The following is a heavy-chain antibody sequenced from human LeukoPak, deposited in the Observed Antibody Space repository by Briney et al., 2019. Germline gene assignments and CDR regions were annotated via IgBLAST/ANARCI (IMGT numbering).Heavy chain of an antibody. CDR1: GFTFSSYE. CDR2: ITSSGSTI. V-gene: IGHV3-48*03. D-gene: IGHD6-19*01. Sequence: GGSLRLSCAASGFTFSSYEMNWVRRAPGKGLEWLSYITSSGSTIYYADSVKGRFTISRDNSKNTLYLQMNSLRAEDTAVYYCAKDRGIAVAGSSDDLDYWGQGTLVTVSS. CDR3: AKDRGIAVAGSSDDLDY. J-gene: IGHJ4*02.